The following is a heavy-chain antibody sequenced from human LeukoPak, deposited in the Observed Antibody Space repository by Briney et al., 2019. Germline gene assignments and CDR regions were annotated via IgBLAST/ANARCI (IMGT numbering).Heavy chain of an antibody. CDR2: IYHSGST. Sequence: SETLSLTCAVSGDSISSNHYWGWIRQPPGKGLEWIGSIYHSGSTYYKPSLKSRVTISVDTSKNQFSLRLSSVTAADTAVYYCARGTSYPYDNFDYWGQGTLVTVSS. J-gene: IGHJ4*02. CDR1: GDSISSNHY. V-gene: IGHV4-38-2*01. CDR3: ARGTSYPYDNFDY. D-gene: IGHD3-16*01.